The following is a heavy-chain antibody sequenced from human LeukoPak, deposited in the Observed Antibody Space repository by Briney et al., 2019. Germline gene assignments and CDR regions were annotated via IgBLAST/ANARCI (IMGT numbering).Heavy chain of an antibody. Sequence: PGGSLRLSCAASGFTVSSNYMSWVRQAPGKGLEWVSVIWFDGSNKYYADSVKGRFTISRDNSKNTLYLQMNSLRAEDTAVYYCASAAGPFDNWGQGTLVTVSS. CDR2: IWFDGSNK. D-gene: IGHD6-13*01. V-gene: IGHV3-33*08. CDR3: ASAAGPFDN. CDR1: GFTVSSNY. J-gene: IGHJ4*02.